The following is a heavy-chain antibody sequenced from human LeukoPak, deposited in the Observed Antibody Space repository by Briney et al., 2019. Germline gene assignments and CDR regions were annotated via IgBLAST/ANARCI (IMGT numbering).Heavy chain of an antibody. CDR2: TYYRSKWYN. V-gene: IGHV6-1*01. D-gene: IGHD6-19*01. J-gene: IGHJ6*02. CDR3: AREGNLTGYSSGWYEFFGPFYYYYGMDV. Sequence: SQTLSLTCAISGDSVSSSSAAWNWIRQSPSRGLEWLGRTYYRSKWYNDYAVSVKSRITINPDTSKNQFSLQLNSVTPEDTAVYYCAREGNLTGYSSGWYEFFGPFYYYYGMDVWGQGTTVTVSS. CDR1: GDSVSSSSAA.